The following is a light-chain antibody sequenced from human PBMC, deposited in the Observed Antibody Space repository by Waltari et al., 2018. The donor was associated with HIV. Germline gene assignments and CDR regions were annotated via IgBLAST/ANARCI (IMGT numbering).Light chain of an antibody. CDR2: KNN. Sequence: QSVLTQPPSASGTPGQRVTISCSGRRSNIGSNPVSWYQQLPGTAPKVLIYKNNKRPSGIPDRFSGSKSGTSATLGITGLQTGDEADYYCGTWDSSLSAVVFGGGTKLTV. CDR3: GTWDSSLSAVV. V-gene: IGLV1-51*02. CDR1: RSNIGSNP. J-gene: IGLJ2*01.